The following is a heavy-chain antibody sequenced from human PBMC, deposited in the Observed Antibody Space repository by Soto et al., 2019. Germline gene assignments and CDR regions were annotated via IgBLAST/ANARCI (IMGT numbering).Heavy chain of an antibody. CDR2: ISYDGSNK. Sequence: GGSLRLSCAASGFTFSSYAMHWVCQAPGKGLEWVAVISYDGSNKYYADSVKGRFTISRDNSKNTLYLQMNSLRAEDTAVYYCARARGYSYANPSGYWGQGTLVTVSS. CDR3: ARARGYSYANPSGY. D-gene: IGHD5-18*01. V-gene: IGHV3-30-3*01. CDR1: GFTFSSYA. J-gene: IGHJ4*02.